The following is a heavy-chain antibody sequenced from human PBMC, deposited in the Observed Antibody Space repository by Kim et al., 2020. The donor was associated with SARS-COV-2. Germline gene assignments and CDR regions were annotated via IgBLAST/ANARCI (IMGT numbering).Heavy chain of an antibody. D-gene: IGHD6-13*01. J-gene: IGHJ5*02. CDR3: ARQGEQQLVPNWFDP. V-gene: IGHV4-39*01. Sequence: PSLKSRVTISVDTSKNQFSLKLSSVTAADTAVYYCARQGEQQLVPNWFDPWGQGTLVTVSS.